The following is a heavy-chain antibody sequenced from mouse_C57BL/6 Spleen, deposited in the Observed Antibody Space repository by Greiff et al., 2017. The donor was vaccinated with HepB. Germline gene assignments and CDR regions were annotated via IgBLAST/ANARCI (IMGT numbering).Heavy chain of an antibody. D-gene: IGHD2-5*01. V-gene: IGHV1-69*01. Sequence: VQLQQPGAELVMPGASVKLSCKASGYTFTSYWMHWVKQRPGQGLEWIGEIDPSDSYTNYNQKFKGKTTLTVDKSTSTDYMQLRRLTAEDSAVYYYARSGYSNYVDYWGQGTTLTVSS. CDR3: ARSGYSNYVDY. CDR2: IDPSDSYT. CDR1: GYTFTSYW. J-gene: IGHJ2*01.